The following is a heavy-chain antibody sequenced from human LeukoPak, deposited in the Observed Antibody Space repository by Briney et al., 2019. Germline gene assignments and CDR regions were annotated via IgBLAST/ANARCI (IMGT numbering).Heavy chain of an antibody. Sequence: SETLSLTCTVSGGSISSYYWSWIRQPPGEGLEWIGYIYYSGSTNYNPSLKSRVTISVDTSKNQFSLKLSSVTAADTAVYYCARTTEGYCSRTSCYGGDYYYYMDVWGKGTTVTVSS. J-gene: IGHJ6*03. CDR1: GGSISSYY. CDR3: ARTTEGYCSRTSCYGGDYYYYMDV. D-gene: IGHD2-2*01. V-gene: IGHV4-59*01. CDR2: IYYSGST.